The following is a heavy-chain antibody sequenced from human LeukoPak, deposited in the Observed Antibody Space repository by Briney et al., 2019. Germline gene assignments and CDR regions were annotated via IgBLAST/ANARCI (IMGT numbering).Heavy chain of an antibody. CDR1: GGSISNYY. CDR2: IYASGSP. CDR3: ARDPPDSSRWFDP. J-gene: IGHJ5*02. D-gene: IGHD6-19*01. Sequence: SETLSLTCTVSGGSISNYYWSWIRQPAGKGLEWIGRIYASGSPNYNPSLKSRVPMSVDTSKHPFSLRLSSVTAADTAVYYCARDPPDSSRWFDPWGQGTLVTVSS. V-gene: IGHV4-4*07.